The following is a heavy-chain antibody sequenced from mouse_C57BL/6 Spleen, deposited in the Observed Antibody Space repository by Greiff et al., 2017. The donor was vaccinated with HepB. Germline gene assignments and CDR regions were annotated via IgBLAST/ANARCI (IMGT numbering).Heavy chain of an antibody. J-gene: IGHJ2*01. D-gene: IGHD2-3*01. CDR3: ADGYYNGGPRDY. V-gene: IGHV1-22*01. Sequence: EVQLQQSGPELVKPGASVKMSCKASGYTFTDYNMHWVKQSHGKSLEWIGYINPNNGGTSYNQKFKGKATLTVNKYSSTAYMELRSLTSEDSAVYYCADGYYNGGPRDYWGQGTTLPVAS. CDR2: INPNNGGT. CDR1: GYTFTDYN.